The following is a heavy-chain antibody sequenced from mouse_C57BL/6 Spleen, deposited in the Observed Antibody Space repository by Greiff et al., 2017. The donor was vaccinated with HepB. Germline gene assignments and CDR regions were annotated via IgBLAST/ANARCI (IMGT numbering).Heavy chain of an antibody. J-gene: IGHJ4*01. V-gene: IGHV5-9*01. CDR2: ISGGGGNT. CDR1: GFTFSSYT. Sequence: DVKLVESGGGLVKPGGSLKLSCAASGFTFSSYTMSWVHQTPEKRLEWVATISGGGGNTYYPDSVKGRFTISRDNAKNTLYLQMSSLRSEDAALYCCTGHPCDMDYWGQGTSVTVSS. CDR3: TGHPCDMDY.